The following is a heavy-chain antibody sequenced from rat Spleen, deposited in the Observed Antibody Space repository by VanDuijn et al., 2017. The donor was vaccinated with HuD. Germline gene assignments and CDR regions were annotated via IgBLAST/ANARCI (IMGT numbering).Heavy chain of an antibody. J-gene: IGHJ2*01. Sequence: EVQLVESGGGLVQPGRSLKLSCVASGFTFNNYWMTWIRQAPGKGLEWVASITNTGGSTYYPDSVKGRFTISRDNAKSTLYLQMNSLRSEDTATYYCTRDSYVYYGLGYFDYWGQGVMVTVSS. CDR1: GFTFNNYW. V-gene: IGHV5-31*01. D-gene: IGHD1-6*01. CDR3: TRDSYVYYGLGYFDY. CDR2: ITNTGGST.